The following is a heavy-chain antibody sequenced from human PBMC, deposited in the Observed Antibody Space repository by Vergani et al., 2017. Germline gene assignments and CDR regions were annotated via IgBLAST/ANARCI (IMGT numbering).Heavy chain of an antibody. CDR3: ALSFGYGSGSSTGIDAFDI. CDR2: IYWDDEK. Sequence: QITLKESGPTLVKPTPPLTLTCTFSGFSLSTSGVGVGWIRQPPGKALEWLALIYWDDEKRYSPSLKSRLTITKDTSKNQVVLTMTNMDPVDTATYYCALSFGYGSGSSTGIDAFDIWGQGTMVTVSS. CDR1: GFSLSTSGVG. V-gene: IGHV2-5*02. D-gene: IGHD3-10*01. J-gene: IGHJ3*02.